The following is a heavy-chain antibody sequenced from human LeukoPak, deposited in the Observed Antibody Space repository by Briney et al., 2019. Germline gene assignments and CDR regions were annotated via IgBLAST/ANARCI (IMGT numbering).Heavy chain of an antibody. J-gene: IGHJ4*02. CDR1: GGTFSSYA. D-gene: IGHD5-12*01. CDR3: ARGYSGYDSMDFDY. CDR2: INPNSGGT. Sequence: ASVKVSCKASGGTFSSYAISWVRQAPGQGLEWMGWINPNSGGTNYAQKFQGRVTMTRDTSISTAYMELSRLRSDDTAVYYCARGYSGYDSMDFDYWGQGTLVTVSS. V-gene: IGHV1-2*02.